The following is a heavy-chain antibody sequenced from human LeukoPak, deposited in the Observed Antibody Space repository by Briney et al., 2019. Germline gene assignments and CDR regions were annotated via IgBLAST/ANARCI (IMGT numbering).Heavy chain of an antibody. D-gene: IGHD3-16*01. Sequence: GGSLRLSCAASGFTFSSYSMNWVRQAPGKGLEWVSSISSSSSYIYYADSVKGRFTISRDNAKNSLYLQMNSLGAEDTAVYYCARGASSFRLYYYYYYMDVWGKGTTVTVSS. J-gene: IGHJ6*03. CDR1: GFTFSSYS. V-gene: IGHV3-21*01. CDR2: ISSSSSYI. CDR3: ARGASSFRLYYYYYYMDV.